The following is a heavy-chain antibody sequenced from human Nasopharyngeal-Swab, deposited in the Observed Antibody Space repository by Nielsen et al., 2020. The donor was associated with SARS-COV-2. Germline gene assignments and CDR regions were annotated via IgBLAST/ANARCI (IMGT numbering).Heavy chain of an antibody. V-gene: IGHV2-26*01. CDR2: IFSNDDR. CDR3: ARKMYYFHAMDV. D-gene: IGHD5-24*01. J-gene: IGHJ6*02. Sequence: RQAPGKALEWLANIFSNDDRSYSTSLKSRLTISKDTSKSQVFLTMTNMDPADTATYYCARKMYYFHAMDVWGQGTTVTVSS.